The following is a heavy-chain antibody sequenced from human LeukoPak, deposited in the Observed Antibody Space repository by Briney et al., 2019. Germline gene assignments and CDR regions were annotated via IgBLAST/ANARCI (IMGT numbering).Heavy chain of an antibody. CDR1: GFTFSSYW. D-gene: IGHD1-1*01. Sequence: GGSPRLSCAASGFTFSSYWMHWVRQAPGKGLVWVSRIYSDGSSTSYADSVKGRFTISRDNAKNALYLQMNSLRAEDTAVYYCARDHWNDHKGYDYWGQGTLVTVSS. V-gene: IGHV3-74*01. J-gene: IGHJ4*02. CDR2: IYSDGSST. CDR3: ARDHWNDHKGYDY.